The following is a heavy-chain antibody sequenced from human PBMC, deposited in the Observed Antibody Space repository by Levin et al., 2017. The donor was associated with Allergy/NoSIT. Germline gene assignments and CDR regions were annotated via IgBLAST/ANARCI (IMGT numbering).Heavy chain of an antibody. V-gene: IGHV4-34*01. CDR3: ARVSINVVVPAARLYYYYYMDG. CDR2: INHSGST. D-gene: IGHD2-2*01. J-gene: IGHJ6*03. CDR1: GGSFSGYY. Sequence: SETLSLTCAVYGGSFSGYYWSWIRQPPGKGLEWIGEINHSGSTNYNPSLKSRVTISVDTSKNQFSLKLSSVTAAGTAVYYCARVSINVVVPAARLYYYYYMDGWGKGTTVTVSS.